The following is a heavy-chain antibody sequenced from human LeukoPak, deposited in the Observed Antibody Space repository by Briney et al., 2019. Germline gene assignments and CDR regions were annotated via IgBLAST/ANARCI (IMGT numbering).Heavy chain of an antibody. D-gene: IGHD1-1*01. CDR1: GFTFSSYA. CDR2: ISSKGGSR. V-gene: IGHV3-64D*06. J-gene: IGHJ4*02. CDR3: VVQGWVFRAPTQYYFDY. Sequence: GGSLRLSCSASGFTFSSYAMHWVRQAPGRGVEYVSAISSKGGSRYYADSVKGGFTISRDNSKNTLYLQMSSLRAEDTAVYYCVVQGWVFRAPTQYYFDYWGQGTLVTVSS.